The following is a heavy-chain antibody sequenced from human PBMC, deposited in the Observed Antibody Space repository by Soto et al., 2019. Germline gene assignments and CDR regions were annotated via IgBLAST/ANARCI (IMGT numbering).Heavy chain of an antibody. Sequence: EVQLVESAGGLVKPGGSLRLSCVASGFSFNEAWMNWVRQAPGEGLEWVGLIKTSAGGGATDYAAPVQGRFTISRDDSKNALYLHMSSLRTEDTAIYYCTTGSVEGIWGQGTTVTVSS. CDR1: GFSFNEAW. CDR3: TTGSVEGI. CDR2: IKTSAGGGAT. V-gene: IGHV3-15*07. D-gene: IGHD2-15*01. J-gene: IGHJ6*02.